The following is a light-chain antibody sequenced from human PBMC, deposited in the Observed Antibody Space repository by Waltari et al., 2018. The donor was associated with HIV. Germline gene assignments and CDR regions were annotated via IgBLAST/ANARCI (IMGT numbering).Light chain of an antibody. V-gene: IGLV6-57*01. CDR3: QSYDSENPVL. J-gene: IGLJ2*01. Sequence: NFMLTQPHSVSESPGKTVTISCTRSSGSIASNYVQWYQQRPGSSPTTVIYKDDQRPSGVPDRFSGSIDSSSNSASLTISGLTTEDEADYYYQSYDSENPVLFGGGTKLTVL. CDR1: SGSIASNY. CDR2: KDD.